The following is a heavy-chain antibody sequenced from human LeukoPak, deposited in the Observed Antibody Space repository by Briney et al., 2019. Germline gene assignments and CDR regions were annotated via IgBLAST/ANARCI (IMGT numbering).Heavy chain of an antibody. CDR1: GFTFSSYW. CDR3: ARMYCGGDCYLPYYYYGMDV. V-gene: IGHV3-7*01. J-gene: IGHJ6*02. CDR2: IKQDGSEK. D-gene: IGHD2-21*02. Sequence: GGSLRLSCAASGFTFSSYWMSWVRQAPGKGLEWVANIKQDGSEKYYVDSVKGRFTISRDNAKNSLYLQMNSLRAEDTAVYYCARMYCGGDCYLPYYYYGMDVWGQGTTVTVSS.